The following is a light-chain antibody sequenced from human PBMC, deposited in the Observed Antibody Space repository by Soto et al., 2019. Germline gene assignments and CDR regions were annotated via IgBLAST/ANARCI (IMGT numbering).Light chain of an antibody. CDR3: GEEHCSGSNLVYLV. CDR2: VGTGGIVG. V-gene: IGLV9-49*01. J-gene: IGLJ2*01. Sequence: QAVVTQPPSASASLGASVTLTCTLSSGYSNYKVDWYQQRPGKGPRFVMRVGTGGIVGSKGDGIPDRFSVLGSGLNRYLTNKNIEEEDETDYHCGEEHCSGSNLVYLVFGGGTKHTVL. CDR1: SGYSNYK.